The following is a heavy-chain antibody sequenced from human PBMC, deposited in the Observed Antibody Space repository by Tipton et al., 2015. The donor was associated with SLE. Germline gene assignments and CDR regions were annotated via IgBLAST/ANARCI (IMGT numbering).Heavy chain of an antibody. CDR2: IYYSGST. CDR3: ARTLIDSSGYYYGDAFDI. CDR1: GGSISSYY. V-gene: IGHV4-39*01. D-gene: IGHD3-22*01. Sequence: GLVKPSETLSLTCTVSGGSISSYYWGWIRQPPGKGLEWIGSIYYSGSTYYNPSLKSRVTISVDTSKNQFSLKLSSVTAADTAVYYCARTLIDSSGYYYGDAFDIWGQGTMVTVSS. J-gene: IGHJ3*02.